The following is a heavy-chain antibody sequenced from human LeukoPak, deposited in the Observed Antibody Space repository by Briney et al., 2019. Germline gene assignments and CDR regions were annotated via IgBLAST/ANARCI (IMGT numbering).Heavy chain of an antibody. V-gene: IGHV4-39*01. CDR1: GGSINSTNYY. D-gene: IGHD3-22*01. CDR3: ARHDSSGYYRTLDY. CDR2: IYYSGST. Sequence: PSESLSLTCTVSGGSINSTNYYWGWIRQPPGKGLEWIGCIYYSGSTYYNPSLRSRVTISVDTSKNQFSLKLTSVTAADTAVYYCARHDSSGYYRTLDYWGQGTLVTVSP. J-gene: IGHJ4*02.